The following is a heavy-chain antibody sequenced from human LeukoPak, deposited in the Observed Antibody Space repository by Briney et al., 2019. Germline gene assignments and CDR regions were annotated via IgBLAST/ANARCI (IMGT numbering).Heavy chain of an antibody. CDR3: ARDPTGGYSYGLLDY. CDR1: GFTFGSFA. CDR2: ISKDGSNK. J-gene: IGHJ4*02. D-gene: IGHD5-18*01. Sequence: GSLRLSCAASGFTFGSFAVQWVRPAPGKRLEWGAIISKDGSNKYYADSVKGRFTISRDNSKNTLYLQMNSLRVEDTAMYYCARDPTGGYSYGLLDYWGQGTLVTVSS. V-gene: IGHV3-30*01.